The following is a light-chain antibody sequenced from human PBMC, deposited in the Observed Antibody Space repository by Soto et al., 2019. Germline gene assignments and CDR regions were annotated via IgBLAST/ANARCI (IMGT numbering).Light chain of an antibody. Sequence: QSVLTQPASVSGSPGQSITISCTGTSSDVGSYDLVSWYQQHPGKAPKLMIYEVSKRPSGVSGRFSGSKSGNTASLTISGLQDEDEADYHCCSYARSSPLYVFGTGTKVTVL. CDR2: EVS. CDR1: SSDVGSYDL. J-gene: IGLJ1*01. V-gene: IGLV2-23*02. CDR3: CSYARSSPLYV.